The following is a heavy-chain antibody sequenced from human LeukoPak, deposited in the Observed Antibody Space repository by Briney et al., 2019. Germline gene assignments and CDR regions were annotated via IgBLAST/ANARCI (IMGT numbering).Heavy chain of an antibody. V-gene: IGHV3-7*01. CDR1: GFTFSTYW. D-gene: IGHD3-10*01. J-gene: IGHJ4*02. CDR3: ARPYYGSADY. CDR2: INEDGRAK. Sequence: GGSLRLSCVGSGFTFSTYWMRWVRQAPGKGLEWVANINEDGRAKYYVDSVMGRFTISRDNAKNSLYIQMNSLRAEDKAVYYCARPYYGSADYWGQGTLVTVSS.